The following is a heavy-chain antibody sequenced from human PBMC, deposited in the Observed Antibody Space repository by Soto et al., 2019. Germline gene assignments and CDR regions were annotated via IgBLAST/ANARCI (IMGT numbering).Heavy chain of an antibody. CDR1: GGSISRGDYY. Sequence: QVQLQESGPGLVKPSQTLSLTCTVSGGSISRGDYYWSWIRQPPGKGLEWIGYIYHSGSTYYNQSLKSRVTITVDTSKNQFSLKVSSVTAADTAVYSCARERPDGARLDLWGQGTLVTVSS. V-gene: IGHV4-30-4*01. CDR2: IYHSGST. D-gene: IGHD6-6*01. J-gene: IGHJ5*02. CDR3: ARERPDGARLDL.